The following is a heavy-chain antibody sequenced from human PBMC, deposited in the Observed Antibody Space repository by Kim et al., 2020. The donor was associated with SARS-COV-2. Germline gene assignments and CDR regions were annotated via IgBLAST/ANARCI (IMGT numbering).Heavy chain of an antibody. V-gene: IGHV3-21*01. CDR1: GFTVSTYT. CDR3: AREMARYYYGMDV. D-gene: IGHD5-12*01. Sequence: GGSLRLSCAASGFTVSTYTMNWVRQAPGKGLEWVSSIRPNSNYIYYADSLKGRFTISRDNAENSLFLQMNSLRAEDTAVYYCAREMARYYYGMDVWGQGT. J-gene: IGHJ6*02. CDR2: IRPNSNYI.